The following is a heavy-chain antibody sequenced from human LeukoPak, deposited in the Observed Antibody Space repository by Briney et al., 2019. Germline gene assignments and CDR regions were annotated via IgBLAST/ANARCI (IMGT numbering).Heavy chain of an antibody. J-gene: IGHJ4*01. CDR2: INPNSGGT. CDR3: ARVDSTGYYRGRGPIDY. Sequence: ASVKVSCKASGYTFSGYYIHWVRQAPGQGLEWMGWINPNSGGTNYAQRFQGRVTMTRDTSISTAYMDLSRLRPDDTAVYYCARVDSTGYYRGRGPIDYWGQEPWSPSPQ. D-gene: IGHD3-22*01. V-gene: IGHV1-2*02. CDR1: GYTFSGYY.